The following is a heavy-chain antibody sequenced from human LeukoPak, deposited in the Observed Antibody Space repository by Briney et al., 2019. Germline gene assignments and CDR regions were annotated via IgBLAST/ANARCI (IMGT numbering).Heavy chain of an antibody. V-gene: IGHV1-2*02. CDR1: GYTLSSYY. D-gene: IGHD3-10*01. CDR2: INPKTGDA. J-gene: IGHJ6*02. CDR3: ARAGSYTRYGYFGLDV. Sequence: ASVKVSCKASGYTLSSYYMHWVRQAPGQGPQWMGWINPKTGDAKNAQKFQVRVTMTSDTSISTVYMELSRVTSDDTALYYCARAGSYTRYGYFGLDVWGQGTTVTVSS.